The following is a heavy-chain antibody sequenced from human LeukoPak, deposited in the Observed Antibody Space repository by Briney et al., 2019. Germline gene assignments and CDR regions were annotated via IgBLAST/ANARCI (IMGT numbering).Heavy chain of an antibody. CDR2: IYHSGST. CDR1: GYSISSGYY. Sequence: SETLSLTCTVSGYSISSGYYGGWIRQPPGKGLEWIGSIYHSGSTYYNPSLRSRVTMSVDTSKNQFSLNLSSVTAADTAVYYCARQPLNCTSTSCYAFDIWGQGTMVTVSS. CDR3: ARQPLNCTSTSCYAFDI. V-gene: IGHV4-38-2*02. D-gene: IGHD2-2*01. J-gene: IGHJ3*02.